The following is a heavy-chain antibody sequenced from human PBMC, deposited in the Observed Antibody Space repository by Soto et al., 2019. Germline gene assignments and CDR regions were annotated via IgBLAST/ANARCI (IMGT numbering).Heavy chain of an antibody. J-gene: IGHJ4*02. CDR1: GFTFSSYW. D-gene: IGHD2-15*01. Sequence: GGSLRLSCAASGFTFSSYWMNWVRQAPGKGLEWVANIKQDGSEKYYVDSVKGRFTISRDNAKNSLYLQMNSLRAEDTAVYYCVRDQGYCRGGTCYSVFDYWGQGTLVTVSS. CDR2: IKQDGSEK. CDR3: VRDQGYCRGGTCYSVFDY. V-gene: IGHV3-7*01.